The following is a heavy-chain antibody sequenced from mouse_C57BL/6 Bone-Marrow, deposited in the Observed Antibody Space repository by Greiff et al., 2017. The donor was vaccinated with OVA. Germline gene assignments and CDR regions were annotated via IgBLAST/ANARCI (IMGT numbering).Heavy chain of an antibody. V-gene: IGHV1-22*01. CDR1: GYTFTDYN. J-gene: IGHJ3*01. Sequence: EVQLQQSGPELVKPGASVKMSCKASGYTFTDYNMHWVKQSHGKSLEWIGYINPNNGGTSYNQKFKGKATLTVNKSSSTAYMELRSLTSEDSAVYYCARRGYDGYYDWFAYWGQGTLVTVSA. CDR2: INPNNGGT. D-gene: IGHD2-3*01. CDR3: ARRGYDGYYDWFAY.